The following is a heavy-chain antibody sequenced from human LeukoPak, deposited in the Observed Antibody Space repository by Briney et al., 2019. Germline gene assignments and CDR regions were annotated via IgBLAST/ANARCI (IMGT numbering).Heavy chain of an antibody. CDR3: ARDSSPSYGSSGYRPADFDY. J-gene: IGHJ4*02. Sequence: GGSLRLSCAASGFTFSDYFMTWIRQAPGKGLEWVSYISDSGGTIYYADSVRGRLTISRDNAKNSLYLQMDSLRVEDTAVYYCARDSSPSYGSSGYRPADFDYWGQGTLVSVSS. V-gene: IGHV3-11*04. D-gene: IGHD3-22*01. CDR1: GFTFSDYF. CDR2: ISDSGGTI.